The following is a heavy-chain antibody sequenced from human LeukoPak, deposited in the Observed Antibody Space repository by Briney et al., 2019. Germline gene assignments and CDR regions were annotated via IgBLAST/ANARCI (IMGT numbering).Heavy chain of an antibody. CDR3: AKDIYYDSSGYRGYFDY. J-gene: IGHJ4*02. Sequence: GGSLRLSCAASGFTFSGYAMHWVRQAPGKGLEWVAVMSYDGSNKYYVDSVKGRFTVSRDNSKNTLYLQMNSPRAEDTAVYYCAKDIYYDSSGYRGYFDYWGQGTLVTVSP. D-gene: IGHD3-22*01. CDR2: MSYDGSNK. V-gene: IGHV3-30*18. CDR1: GFTFSGYA.